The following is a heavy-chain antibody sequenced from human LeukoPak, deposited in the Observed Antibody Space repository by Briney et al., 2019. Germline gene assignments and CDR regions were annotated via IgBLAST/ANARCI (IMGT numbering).Heavy chain of an antibody. CDR2: INHSGST. CDR3: ARGGIVAARPGRNWFDP. V-gene: IGHV4-34*01. J-gene: IGHJ5*02. CDR1: GGSFSGYY. Sequence: PSETLSLTCAVYGGSFSGYYWSWIRQPPGKGLEWLGEINHSGSTNYNPSLKSRVTISVDTSKNQFSLKLSSVAAADTAVYYCARGGIVAARPGRNWFDPWGQGTLVTVSS. D-gene: IGHD6-6*01.